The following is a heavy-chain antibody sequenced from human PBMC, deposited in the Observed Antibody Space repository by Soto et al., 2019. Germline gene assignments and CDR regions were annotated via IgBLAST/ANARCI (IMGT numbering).Heavy chain of an antibody. V-gene: IGHV4-30-4*01. J-gene: IGHJ4*02. Sequence: SETLSLTCTVSGGSIISDDYYWSWIRQPPGKGLEWIGYIYYSGRTAYNPSLKSRLIISIDTSKNQFSLNLSSMSATDTAVYYCARELSNSPDYFDFSGQGTLVTVSS. D-gene: IGHD6-6*01. CDR2: IYYSGRT. CDR3: ARELSNSPDYFDF. CDR1: GGSIISDDYY.